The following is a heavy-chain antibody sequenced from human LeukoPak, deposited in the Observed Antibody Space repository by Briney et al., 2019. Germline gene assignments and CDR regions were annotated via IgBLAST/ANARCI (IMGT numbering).Heavy chain of an antibody. V-gene: IGHV3-74*01. D-gene: IGHD3-3*01. Sequence: GGSLRLSCAASGFTFSSYWMHWVRQAPGKGLVWVPRINSDGSSTSYADSVKGRFTISRDNAKNTLYLQMNSLRAEDTAVYYCARDKPYYDFWSGDNWFDPWGQGTLVTVSS. CDR2: INSDGSST. CDR1: GFTFSSYW. CDR3: ARDKPYYDFWSGDNWFDP. J-gene: IGHJ5*02.